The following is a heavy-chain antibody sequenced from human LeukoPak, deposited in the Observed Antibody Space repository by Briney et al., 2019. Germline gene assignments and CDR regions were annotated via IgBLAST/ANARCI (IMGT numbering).Heavy chain of an antibody. J-gene: IGHJ3*02. Sequence: SETLSLTCTVSDGSISNYYWTWIRQPPGKGLEWIGYIYYSGSTNYNPSLKSRVTISVDTSKNQFSLKLSSVTAADTAVYYCARGRYCSSTSCSSGRGAFDIWGQGTMVTVSS. CDR3: ARGRYCSSTSCSSGRGAFDI. CDR1: DGSISNYY. V-gene: IGHV4-59*01. D-gene: IGHD2-2*01. CDR2: IYYSGST.